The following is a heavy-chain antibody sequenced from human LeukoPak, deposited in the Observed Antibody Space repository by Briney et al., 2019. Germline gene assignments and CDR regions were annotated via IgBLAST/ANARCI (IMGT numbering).Heavy chain of an antibody. D-gene: IGHD2-2*01. CDR3: AKKLRRDCSSTNCPKGDCFDP. J-gene: IGHJ5*02. CDR2: ISGSDGTT. V-gene: IGHV3-23*01. CDR1: GFTFSSYA. Sequence: PGGSLRLSCAASGFTFSSYAMHWVRQAPGKGLEWVSVISGSDGTTYYADSVKGRFTTSRDNSKNTLYLQMNSLRAEDTAVYYCAKKLRRDCSSTNCPKGDCFDPWGQGTLVTVSS.